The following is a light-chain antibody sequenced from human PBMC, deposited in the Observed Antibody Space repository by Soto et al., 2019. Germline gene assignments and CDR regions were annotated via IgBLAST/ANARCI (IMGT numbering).Light chain of an antibody. V-gene: IGKV3D-20*02. CDR2: DAS. CDR1: QSISSSS. Sequence: EIVLTQSPDTLSLSPGDGATLSCRASQSISSSSLAWYQQKPGQAPRLLIYDASNRATGIPARFSGSGSGTDFTLTISSLEPEDFAVYYCQQRSNWPWTFGQGTKVDIK. J-gene: IGKJ1*01. CDR3: QQRSNWPWT.